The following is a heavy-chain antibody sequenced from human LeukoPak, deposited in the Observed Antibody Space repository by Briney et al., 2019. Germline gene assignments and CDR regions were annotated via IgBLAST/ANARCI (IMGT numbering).Heavy chain of an antibody. CDR1: GFTFSSYS. CDR3: ARGPAAIAYYMDV. CDR2: ISSSSSYI. D-gene: IGHD2-2*01. V-gene: IGHV3-21*01. Sequence: GGSLRLSCAASGFTFSSYSMNWVRQAPGKGLEWVSSISSSSSYIYYADSVKGRFTISRDNAKSSLYLQMNSLRAEDTAVYYCARGPAAIAYYMDVWGKGTTVTVSS. J-gene: IGHJ6*03.